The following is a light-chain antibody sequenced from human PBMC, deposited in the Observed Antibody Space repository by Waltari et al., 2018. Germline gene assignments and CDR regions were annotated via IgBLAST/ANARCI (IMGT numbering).Light chain of an antibody. CDR2: AAS. Sequence: DIQMTQSPSSLSASLGASVTIACRASQSISSDLNWYQQNPGQAPKLLIYAASSVESEVPPRYSGSRFGTNFTHTINSLQPEDFAVYYCQQTYSNFRTFGQGTKVDVK. J-gene: IGKJ1*01. V-gene: IGKV1-39*01. CDR3: QQTYSNFRT. CDR1: QSISSD.